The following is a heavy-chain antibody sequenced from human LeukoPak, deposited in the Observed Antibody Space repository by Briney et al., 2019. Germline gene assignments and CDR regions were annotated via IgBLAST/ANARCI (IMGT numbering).Heavy chain of an antibody. CDR1: GGSISSYY. J-gene: IGHJ3*02. CDR3: AREGEGIAVAWDAFDI. D-gene: IGHD6-19*01. Sequence: SETLSLTCTVSGGSISSYYWSWIRQPPGKGLEWIGYIYYSGGTNYNPSLKSRVTISVDTSKNQFSLKLSSVTAADTAVYYCAREGEGIAVAWDAFDIWGQGTMVTVSS. CDR2: IYYSGGT. V-gene: IGHV4-59*01.